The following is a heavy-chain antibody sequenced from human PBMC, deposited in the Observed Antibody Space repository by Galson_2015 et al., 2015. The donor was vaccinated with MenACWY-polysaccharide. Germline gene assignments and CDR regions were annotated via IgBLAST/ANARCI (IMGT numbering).Heavy chain of an antibody. CDR3: TKAQHYFDP. CDR1: GFTFADFA. CDR2: ISWNNGNI. Sequence: SLRLSCAASGFTFADFAMHWVRQAPGKGLEWVSGISWNNGNIGYADSVKGRFIISRDNAKNSLYLQMNGLRAEDTALYYCTKAQHYFDPWGQGTLVIVSS. D-gene: IGHD1-26*01. J-gene: IGHJ5*02. V-gene: IGHV3-9*01.